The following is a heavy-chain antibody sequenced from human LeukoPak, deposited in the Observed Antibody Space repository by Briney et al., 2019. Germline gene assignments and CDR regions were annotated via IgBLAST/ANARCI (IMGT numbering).Heavy chain of an antibody. J-gene: IGHJ4*02. Sequence: GESLKISCKGSGYSFTSHWIGWVRQIPGKGLEWMGIVNPDDSDTIYSPSFQGQVTISADESITTAYLQWSSLKASDTAMYYCARLRWPRGGRSSFDYRGQGALVTVSS. D-gene: IGHD3-10*01. CDR2: VNPDDSDT. CDR1: GYSFTSHW. V-gene: IGHV5-51*01. CDR3: ARLRWPRGGRSSFDY.